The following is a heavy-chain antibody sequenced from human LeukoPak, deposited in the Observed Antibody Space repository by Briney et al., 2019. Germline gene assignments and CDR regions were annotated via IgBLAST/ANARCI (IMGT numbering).Heavy chain of an antibody. CDR2: ISANSGDT. V-gene: IGHV1-18*04. CDR1: GYTFTSYY. D-gene: IGHD6-13*01. Sequence: ASVKVSCKASGYTFTSYYMHWVRQAPGQGLEWLGWISANSGDTNYAEQFQGRLTLATDTSTSTAYMELRSLRDDDTAVYYCARDRWYAFDYWGQGTLVTVSS. J-gene: IGHJ4*02. CDR3: ARDRWYAFDY.